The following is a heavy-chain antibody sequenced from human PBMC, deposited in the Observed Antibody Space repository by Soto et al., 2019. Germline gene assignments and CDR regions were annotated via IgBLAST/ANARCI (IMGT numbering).Heavy chain of an antibody. V-gene: IGHV1-69*08. D-gene: IGHD2-2*01. J-gene: IGHJ6*02. CDR1: GGTFSRYS. CDR3: AREDRDRESGLVPAAIDGMDV. Sequence: QVQLVQSGAEVKKPGSSVKVSCKASGGTFSRYSITWVRQAPGHGLEWIGRSIPIFGIASYAQKFQGKVTITAGESTITAYMELSSLRSDDTAVYYCAREDRDRESGLVPAAIDGMDVWGQGTTVTVSS. CDR2: SIPIFGIA.